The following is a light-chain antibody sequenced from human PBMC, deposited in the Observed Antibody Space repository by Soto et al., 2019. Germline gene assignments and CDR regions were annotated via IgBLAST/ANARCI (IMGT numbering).Light chain of an antibody. V-gene: IGLV2-23*02. J-gene: IGLJ1*01. CDR3: CSHAGTRTYL. CDR2: EVN. CDR1: SSDVGSDNL. Sequence: QSVLTQPASVSGSPGQSITISCTGTSSDVGSDNLVSWYQHHPGKAPKLIIYEVNQRPSGVSNRFSGSKSGNTASLTISGLQAEDEADYFCCSHAGTRTYLFGTGTKVTVL.